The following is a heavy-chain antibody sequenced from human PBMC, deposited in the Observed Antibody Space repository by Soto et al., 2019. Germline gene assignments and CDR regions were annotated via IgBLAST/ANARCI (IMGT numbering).Heavy chain of an antibody. CDR2: IIPIHGIT. CDR3: ARHKEDGQEYEQLVSEWFNP. D-gene: IGHD6-6*01. J-gene: IGHJ5*02. Sequence: GASVKVSCKASGGTFSSYTISWVRQAPRQGLEWMGRIIPIHGITNYAQKFQGRVTMTTDTSTSTAYMELRSLRSDDTAVYYCARHKEDGQEYEQLVSEWFNPWGQGTLVTVSS. CDR1: GGTFSSYT. V-gene: IGHV1-69*02.